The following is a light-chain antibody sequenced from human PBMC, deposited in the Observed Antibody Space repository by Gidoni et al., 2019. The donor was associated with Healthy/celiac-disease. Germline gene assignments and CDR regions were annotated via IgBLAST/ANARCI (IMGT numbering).Light chain of an antibody. V-gene: IGKV1-39*01. J-gene: IGKJ5*01. Sequence: DIQLTQSPSSLSASVGDRVPITCRASQSISSYLNWYQQKPGKAPKLLIYASSSLQSGVPSRFSGSGSGTDFTLTISSLQPEDFATHYCQQSYSTPFTFXXXTRLEIK. CDR1: QSISSY. CDR3: QQSYSTPFT. CDR2: ASS.